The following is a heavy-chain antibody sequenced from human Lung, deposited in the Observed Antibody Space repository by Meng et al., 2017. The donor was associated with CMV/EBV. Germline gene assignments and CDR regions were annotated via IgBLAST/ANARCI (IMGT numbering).Heavy chain of an antibody. CDR2: INSDGSST. V-gene: IGHV3-74*01. D-gene: IGHD3-22*01. J-gene: IGHJ4*02. Sequence: SXAASGFTFSSYWMHWVRQAPGKGLVWVSRINSDGSSTSYADSVKGRFTISRDNAKNTLYLQMNSLRAEDTAVYYCARAAELYDYYDSSGYYGYXGQGXLVTVSS. CDR3: ARAAELYDYYDSSGYYGY. CDR1: GFTFSSYW.